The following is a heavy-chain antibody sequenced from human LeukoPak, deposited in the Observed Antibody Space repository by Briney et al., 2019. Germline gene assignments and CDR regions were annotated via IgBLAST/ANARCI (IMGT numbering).Heavy chain of an antibody. V-gene: IGHV3-30*02. CDR1: GFTFSSYG. J-gene: IGHJ3*02. Sequence: PGGSLRLSCAASGFTFSSYGMHWVRQAPGKGLEWVAFIRYDGSNIYYADSVKGRFTISRDNAKNSLYLQMNSLRAEDTAVYYCARVCSSTSCYTGHAFDIWGQGTMVTVSS. D-gene: IGHD2-2*02. CDR3: ARVCSSTSCYTGHAFDI. CDR2: IRYDGSNI.